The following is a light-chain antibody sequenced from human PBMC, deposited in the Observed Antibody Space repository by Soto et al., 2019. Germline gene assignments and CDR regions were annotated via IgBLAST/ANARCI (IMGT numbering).Light chain of an antibody. V-gene: IGKV3-15*01. CDR2: GAS. J-gene: IGKJ1*01. CDR3: QQNNNWPS. Sequence: EIVMTQSPATLSLSPGERDTLSCRASQSVSSNLAWYQQTPGQAPRLLIYGASTSATGIPAWFSGSGSGTEFTTTSSRLQSEDVAVYYCQQNNNWPSFVQGTKVEIK. CDR1: QSVSSN.